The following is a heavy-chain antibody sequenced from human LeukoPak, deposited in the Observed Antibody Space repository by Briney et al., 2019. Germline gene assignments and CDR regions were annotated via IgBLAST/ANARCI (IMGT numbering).Heavy chain of an antibody. V-gene: IGHV4-59*08. D-gene: IGHD2-2*01. CDR1: GGSINSYY. CDR3: ARHGSTYALRN. Sequence: SETLSLTCTVSGGSINSYYWSWIRQPPGKGLEWIGYIYYSRSTNYNPSLKSRVTISVDTSKNQFSLKLSSVTAADTAVYYCARHGSTYALRNWGQGTLVTVSS. J-gene: IGHJ4*02. CDR2: IYYSRST.